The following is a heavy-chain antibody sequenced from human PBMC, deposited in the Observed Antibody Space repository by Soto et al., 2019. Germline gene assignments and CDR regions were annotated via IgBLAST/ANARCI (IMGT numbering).Heavy chain of an antibody. V-gene: IGHV3-72*01. Sequence: GGSLRLSCAVSGFTFSDHYMDWVRQAPGKGLEWVGRTKNKAERYTTEYAASVRGRFTVSRYDSKNSLYLQMNSLKTEDTAVYYCARGGGDYYRTSGYYADYWGQGTLVTVSS. D-gene: IGHD3-22*01. J-gene: IGHJ4*02. CDR2: TKNKAERYTT. CDR1: GFTFSDHY. CDR3: ARGGGDYYRTSGYYADY.